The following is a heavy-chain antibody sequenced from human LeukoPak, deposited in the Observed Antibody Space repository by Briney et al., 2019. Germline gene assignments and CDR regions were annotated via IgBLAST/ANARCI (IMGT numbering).Heavy chain of an antibody. CDR1: GGSISSYY. D-gene: IGHD6-13*01. CDR3: ARRFGSSWGGFDY. Sequence: PSETLSLTCTVSGGSISSYYWSWIRQPPGKGLEWIGYIYYSGSTNYNPSLKSRVTISVDTSKNQFPLKLSSVTAADTAVYYCARRFGSSWGGFDYWGQGTLVTVSS. V-gene: IGHV4-59*08. CDR2: IYYSGST. J-gene: IGHJ4*02.